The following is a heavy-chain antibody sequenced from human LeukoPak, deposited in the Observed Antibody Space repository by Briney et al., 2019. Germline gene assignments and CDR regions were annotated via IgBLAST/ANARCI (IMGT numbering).Heavy chain of an antibody. CDR1: GFTFSSYG. V-gene: IGHV3-30*02. D-gene: IGHD2-2*02. CDR3: VLSCSSTSCYTGGVDY. Sequence: GGSLRLSCAASGFTFSSYGMHWVRQAPGKGLEWVAFIRYDGSNKYYADSVKGRFTISRDNSKNTLYLQMNSLRAEDTAVYYCVLSCSSTSCYTGGVDYWGQGTLVTVSS. CDR2: IRYDGSNK. J-gene: IGHJ4*02.